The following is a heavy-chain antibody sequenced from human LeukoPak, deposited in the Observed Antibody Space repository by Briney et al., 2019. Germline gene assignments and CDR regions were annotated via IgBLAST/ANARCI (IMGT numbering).Heavy chain of an antibody. V-gene: IGHV3-30*04. Sequence: GGSLRLSCAGSGFTFSGFAMHWVRQAPGKGLEWVAATSYHGRDKYYADAVSGRFTISRDNSKNTLHLEMNSLRTDDTAVYYCTKERGGGGRRINLMVGGYGPWGQGTQVTVSS. CDR2: TSYHGRDK. CDR3: TKERGGGGRRINLMVGGYGP. CDR1: GFTFSGFA. D-gene: IGHD3-22*01. J-gene: IGHJ5*02.